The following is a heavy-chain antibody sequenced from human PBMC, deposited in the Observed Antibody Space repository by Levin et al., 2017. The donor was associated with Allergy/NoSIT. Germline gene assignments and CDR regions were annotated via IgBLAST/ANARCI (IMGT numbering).Heavy chain of an antibody. Sequence: GGSLRLSCAASGFTFSSYAMHWVRQAPGKGLEWVAVISYDGSNKYYADSVKGRFTISRDNSKNTLYLQMNSLRAEDTAVYYCARPLLGRWAVAGTSSRELGYWGQGTLVTVSS. CDR2: ISYDGSNK. CDR1: GFTFSSYA. V-gene: IGHV3-30*04. D-gene: IGHD6-19*01. CDR3: ARPLLGRWAVAGTSSRELGY. J-gene: IGHJ4*02.